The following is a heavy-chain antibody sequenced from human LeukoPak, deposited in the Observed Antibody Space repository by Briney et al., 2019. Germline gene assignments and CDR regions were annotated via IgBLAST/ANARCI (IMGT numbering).Heavy chain of an antibody. CDR3: AKDADSSGYSGVYYFDY. D-gene: IGHD3-22*01. CDR1: GFTFSSYA. Sequence: GGSLRLSCAASGFTFSSYAMSWVRQAPGKGLEWVSSISGSDGTTYYADSVKGRFTISRDNSKDTLYLQMNSLRAEDTAVYYCAKDADSSGYSGVYYFDYWGQGTLVTVSS. CDR2: ISGSDGTT. V-gene: IGHV3-23*01. J-gene: IGHJ4*02.